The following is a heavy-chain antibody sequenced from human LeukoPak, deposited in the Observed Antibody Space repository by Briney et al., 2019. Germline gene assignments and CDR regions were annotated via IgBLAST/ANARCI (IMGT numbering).Heavy chain of an antibody. CDR3: ASGGSEDY. V-gene: IGHV3-48*03. Sequence: GGSLRLSCAASGFTFSSYEMHWVRQAPGKGLEWVSSVSSSDTTIYYADSVKGRFTISRDNAKNSLYLQMNSLRAEDTAVYYCASGGSEDYWGQGTLVTVSS. CDR2: VSSSDTTI. D-gene: IGHD2-15*01. CDR1: GFTFSSYE. J-gene: IGHJ4*02.